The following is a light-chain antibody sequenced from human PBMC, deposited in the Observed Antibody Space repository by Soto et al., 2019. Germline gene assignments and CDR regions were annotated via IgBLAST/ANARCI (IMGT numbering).Light chain of an antibody. CDR2: DVS. Sequence: SVLTQPASVSGSPGQSITISCTGTSSDVGGYNYVSWYQQHPGKAPKLMIYDVSNRPSGVSNRFSGSKSGNTASLTISALQAEVEADYYCRSYTSSSNPVVFGGGTKVTVL. CDR3: RSYTSSSNPVV. CDR1: SSDVGGYNY. J-gene: IGLJ2*01. V-gene: IGLV2-14*01.